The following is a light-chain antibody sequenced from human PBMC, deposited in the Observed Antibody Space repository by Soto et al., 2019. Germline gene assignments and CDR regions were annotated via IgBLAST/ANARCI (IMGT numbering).Light chain of an antibody. CDR3: EQPYTTPIT. CDR1: QGIISY. CDR2: GSS. Sequence: DIQLTQSPSSLSASVGDRVTITCRAGQGIISYLNWYQQKAGQAPRLLIYGSSSSLSGVPPRFSGSGSGTDFTLTISSLHLEDCSADYREQPYTTPITVGQG. V-gene: IGKV1-39*01. J-gene: IGKJ1*01.